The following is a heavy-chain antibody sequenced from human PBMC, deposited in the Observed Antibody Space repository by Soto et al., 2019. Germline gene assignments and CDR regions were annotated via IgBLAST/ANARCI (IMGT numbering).Heavy chain of an antibody. D-gene: IGHD1-7*01. CDR3: EGESGENWSYEAY. CDR1: GDTITSFS. Sequence: SETLSLTCTVSGDTITSFSWNWIRQSAGKGLEWIGRISTTGNTHYNPSLESRVTMSLDTSKNQFSLKLTSVTAADTAVYYCEGESGENWSYEAYWGQGTLVTVCS. V-gene: IGHV4-4*07. J-gene: IGHJ4*02. CDR2: ISTTGNT.